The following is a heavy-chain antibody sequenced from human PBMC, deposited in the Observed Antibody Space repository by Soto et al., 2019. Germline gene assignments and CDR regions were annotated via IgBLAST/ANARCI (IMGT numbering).Heavy chain of an antibody. CDR2: ISYDGSNK. V-gene: IGHV3-30-3*01. CDR1: GFTFSSYA. Sequence: QVQLVESGGGVVQPGRSLRLSCAASGFTFSSYAIHWVRQAPGKGLEWVAVISYDGSNKYYADSVKGRFTISRDNSKNTLYLQMNRLRAEDTAVYYCAREGYCSSTSCGNDDFDIWGQGTMVTVSS. D-gene: IGHD2-2*01. CDR3: AREGYCSSTSCGNDDFDI. J-gene: IGHJ3*02.